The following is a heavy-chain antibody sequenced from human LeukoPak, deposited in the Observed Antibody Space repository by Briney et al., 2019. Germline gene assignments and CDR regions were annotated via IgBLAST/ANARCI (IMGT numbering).Heavy chain of an antibody. CDR3: ARAPGTYYATWADY. CDR2: KKQDGREK. Sequence: GGSLRLSCAACGFTFLSYWMSWVRQSPGKGRERVANKKQDGREKYYVDSVKGRFAISRDNAKNSLYLQMNSLRAEDTAVYYCARAPGTYYATWADYWGQGTLVTVSS. D-gene: IGHD1-26*01. J-gene: IGHJ4*02. CDR1: GFTFLSYW. V-gene: IGHV3-7*01.